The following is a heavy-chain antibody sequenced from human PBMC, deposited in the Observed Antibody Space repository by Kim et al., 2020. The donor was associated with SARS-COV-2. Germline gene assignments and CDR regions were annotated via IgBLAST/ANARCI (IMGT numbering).Heavy chain of an antibody. CDR3: ARGFDYGGNSCWFDP. V-gene: IGHV5-51*01. J-gene: IGHJ5*02. Sequence: PSFQGQVTISADKSISTAYLQWSSLKASDTAMYYCARGFDYGGNSCWFDPWGQGTLVTVSS. D-gene: IGHD4-17*01.